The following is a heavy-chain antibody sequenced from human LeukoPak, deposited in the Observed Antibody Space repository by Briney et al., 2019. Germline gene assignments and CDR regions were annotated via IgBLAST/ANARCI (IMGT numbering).Heavy chain of an antibody. CDR2: ISASGAST. CDR3: ANAPYDDYPRFYY. V-gene: IGHV3-23*01. D-gene: IGHD4-17*01. CDR1: GFTFSSYA. J-gene: IGHJ4*02. Sequence: LPGGSLRLSCAASGFTFSSYAMNWVRQAPGKGLEWVSSISASGASTYYADSVKGRFTISRDNSKNTLYLQMTSLRAEETAVSDFANAPYDDYPRFYYWGQGTLVTVSS.